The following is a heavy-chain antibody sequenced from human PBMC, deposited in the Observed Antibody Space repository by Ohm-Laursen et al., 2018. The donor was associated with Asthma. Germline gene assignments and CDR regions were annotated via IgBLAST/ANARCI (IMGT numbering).Heavy chain of an antibody. V-gene: IGHV3-48*01. CDR2: ISSSSSTI. CDR3: AREYCGGDCYLNYFDY. J-gene: IGHJ4*02. Sequence: SLRLSCAASEFTFSLYSMNWVRQAPGKGLEWVSYISSSSSTIYYADSVKGRFTISRDNAKNSLYLQMNNLRAEDAAIYYCAREYCGGDCYLNYFDYWGQGTLVTVSS. CDR1: EFTFSLYS. D-gene: IGHD2-21*01.